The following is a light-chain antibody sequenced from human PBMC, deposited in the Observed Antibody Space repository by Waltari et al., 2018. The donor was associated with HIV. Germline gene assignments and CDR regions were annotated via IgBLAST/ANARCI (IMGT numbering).Light chain of an antibody. CDR2: EVS. J-gene: IGLJ2*01. V-gene: IGLV2-14*01. Sequence: SALTPPASVSGSPGQSITLSCTGTSSDVGGFNYVSWYQQHPGKAPKLMIYEVSNRPSGVSNRFSGSKSGNTASLTISGLQAEDEADYYCSSYTRSSTHVVFGGGTKLTVL. CDR1: SSDVGGFNY. CDR3: SSYTRSSTHVV.